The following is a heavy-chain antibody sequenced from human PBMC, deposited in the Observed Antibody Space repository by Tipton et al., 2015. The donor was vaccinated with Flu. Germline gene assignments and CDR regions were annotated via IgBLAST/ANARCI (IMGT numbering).Heavy chain of an antibody. CDR2: IYTSGST. D-gene: IGHD3-3*01. CDR3: ACRSRYEYWSGYDY. CDR1: GGSISSGSYY. J-gene: IGHJ4*02. Sequence: TLSLTCTVSGGSISSGSYYWSWIRQPAGKGLEWIGRIYTSGSTNYNPSLKSRVTISVDTSKNQFSLKLSSVTAADTAVYYCACRSRYEYWSGYDYWGQGTLVTVST. V-gene: IGHV4-61*02.